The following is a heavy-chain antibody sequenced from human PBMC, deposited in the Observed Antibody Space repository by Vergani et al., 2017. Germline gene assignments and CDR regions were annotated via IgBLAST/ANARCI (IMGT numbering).Heavy chain of an antibody. CDR3: ARISNDRYCSSTSCHNGFDP. D-gene: IGHD2-2*01. Sequence: QLQLQESCPGLVKPSQTLSLTCTVPGGSISRGGYYWSWIRQHPGKGLGWIGYIYYSWSTYYNPSLRSRVTISVDTSKNQFSLKLSSVTAAETAVYYCARISNDRYCSSTSCHNGFDPWGQGTLVTVSS. V-gene: IGHV4-31*03. CDR1: GGSISRGGYY. CDR2: IYYSWST. J-gene: IGHJ5*02.